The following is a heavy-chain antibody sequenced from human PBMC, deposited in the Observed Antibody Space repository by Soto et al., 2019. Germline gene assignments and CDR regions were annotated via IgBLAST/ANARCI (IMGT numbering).Heavy chain of an antibody. Sequence: SVKVSCKASGGTFSSYAISWVRQAPGQGLEWMGGIIPIFGTANYAQKFQGRVTITADESTSTAYMELSSLRSEDTAVYYCARGDGGGIQLWFRRYYYGMDVWGQGTTVTVSS. CDR1: GGTFSSYA. V-gene: IGHV1-69*13. CDR2: IIPIFGTA. CDR3: ARGDGGGIQLWFRRYYYGMDV. J-gene: IGHJ6*02. D-gene: IGHD5-18*01.